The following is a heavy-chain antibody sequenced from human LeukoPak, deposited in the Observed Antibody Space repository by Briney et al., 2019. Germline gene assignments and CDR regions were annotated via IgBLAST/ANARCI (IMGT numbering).Heavy chain of an antibody. CDR1: GGSISSGSYY. Sequence: SSETLSLTCTVSGGSISSGSYYWSWIRQPAGKGLEWIGRIYTSGSTNYNPSLKSRVTISVDTSKNQFSLKLSSVTAADTAVYYCARDKGSNPFDYWGQGTLVTVSS. CDR2: IYTSGST. CDR3: ARDKGSNPFDY. D-gene: IGHD4-11*01. J-gene: IGHJ4*02. V-gene: IGHV4-61*02.